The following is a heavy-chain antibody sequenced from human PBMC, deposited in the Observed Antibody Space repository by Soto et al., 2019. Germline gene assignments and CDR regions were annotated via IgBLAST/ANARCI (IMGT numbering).Heavy chain of an antibody. D-gene: IGHD6-19*01. CDR3: ALIAVAGTGAFDI. J-gene: IGHJ3*02. V-gene: IGHV1-69*12. Sequence: QVQLVQSGAEVKKPGSSVKVSCKASEGTFSSYAISWVRQAPGQGLEWMGGIIPIFGTANYAQKFQGSVTITADESTSTAYMELSSLRSEDTAVYYCALIAVAGTGAFDIWGQGTMVTVSS. CDR2: IIPIFGTA. CDR1: EGTFSSYA.